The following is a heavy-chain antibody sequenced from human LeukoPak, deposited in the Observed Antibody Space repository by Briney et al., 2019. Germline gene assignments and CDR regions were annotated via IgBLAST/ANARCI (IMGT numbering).Heavy chain of an antibody. CDR1: GFTFSNYG. CDR3: ARGTIAAAGYYYFDY. J-gene: IGHJ4*02. CDR2: IKQDGSEK. Sequence: GGSLRLSCATSGFTFSNYGMSWVRQAPGKGLEWVANIKQDGSEKYYVDSVKGRFTISRDNAKNSLYLQMNSLRAEDTAVYYCARGTIAAAGYYYFDYWGQGTQDTVSS. D-gene: IGHD6-13*01. V-gene: IGHV3-7*04.